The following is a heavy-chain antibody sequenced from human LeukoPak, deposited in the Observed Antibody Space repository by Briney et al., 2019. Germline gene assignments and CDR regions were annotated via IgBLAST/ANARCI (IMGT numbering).Heavy chain of an antibody. CDR2: IYPRDGST. Sequence: ASVKVSCKEFGTTLPSNYKPWFRQAPDKGLKWMGMIYPRDGSTSYAQKFQGRVTVTRDTSTSTVHMELSGLRSEDTAVYYCARDQEGFDYWGQGTLVTVSS. J-gene: IGHJ4*02. CDR3: ARDQEGFDY. CDR1: GTTLPSNY. V-gene: IGHV1-46*01.